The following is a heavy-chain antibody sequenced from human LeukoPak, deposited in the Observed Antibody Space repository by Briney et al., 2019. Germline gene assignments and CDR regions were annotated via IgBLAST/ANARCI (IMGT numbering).Heavy chain of an antibody. CDR1: GYSISSDCY. CDR2: IYHSGTT. Sequence: SETLSLTCAVSGYSISSDCYWGWIRQPPGKGLEWIGSIYHSGTTYYNPSLKSRVTISVDTSKNQFSLKLTSVTAADTAVYYCARGYSSSWPLDYWGQGTLVTVSS. V-gene: IGHV4-38-2*01. CDR3: ARGYSSSWPLDY. D-gene: IGHD6-13*01. J-gene: IGHJ4*02.